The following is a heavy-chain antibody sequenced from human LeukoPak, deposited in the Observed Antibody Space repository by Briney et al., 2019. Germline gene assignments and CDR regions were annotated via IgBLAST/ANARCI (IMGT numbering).Heavy chain of an antibody. CDR3: TKDFGYYYGSGSSYYFDY. V-gene: IGHV3-30*18. D-gene: IGHD3-10*01. CDR1: GFTFSTYG. CDR2: ISHDGSDK. Sequence: PGGSLRLSCAASGFTFSTYGMHWVRQAPGKGLEWVAVISHDGSDKYYAGSVKGRFTISRDNSKNTLYLQMNSLRAEDTAVYYCTKDFGYYYGSGSSYYFDYWGQGTLVTVSS. J-gene: IGHJ4*02.